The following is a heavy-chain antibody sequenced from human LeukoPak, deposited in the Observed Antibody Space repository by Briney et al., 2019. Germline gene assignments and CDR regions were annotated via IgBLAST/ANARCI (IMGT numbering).Heavy chain of an antibody. CDR3: ARWGPMVRGVISWFDP. CDR1: GYTFTSYG. Sequence: ASVKVSCKASGYTFTSYGISWVRQAPGQGLEWMGWISAYNGNTNYAQKLQGRVTMTTDTSTSTAYVELRSLRSDDTAVYYCARWGPMVRGVISWFDPWGQGTLVTVSS. J-gene: IGHJ5*02. V-gene: IGHV1-18*01. CDR2: ISAYNGNT. D-gene: IGHD3-10*01.